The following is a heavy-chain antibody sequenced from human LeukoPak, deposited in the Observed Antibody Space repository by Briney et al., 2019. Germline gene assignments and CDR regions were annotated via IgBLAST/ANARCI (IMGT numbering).Heavy chain of an antibody. Sequence: ASVKVSCKASGYTFTGYYMHWVRQAPGQGLEWMGWINPNNGGTNYAQKFQGRVTMTRDTSISTAYMELSGLKSDDTAVYYCARVSPGYFDYWGQGALVTVSS. CDR2: INPNNGGT. CDR1: GYTFTGYY. J-gene: IGHJ4*02. V-gene: IGHV1-2*02. CDR3: ARVSPGYFDY.